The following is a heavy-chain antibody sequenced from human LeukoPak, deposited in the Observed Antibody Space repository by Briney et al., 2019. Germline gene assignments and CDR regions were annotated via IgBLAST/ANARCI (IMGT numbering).Heavy chain of an antibody. CDR1: GFTFSGYW. CDR3: TKDGPYNDVWYVDY. Sequence: PGGSLRLSCAASGFTFSGYWMHWVCQAPGKGLEWVSYISSSSDNIYYADSVKGRFTISRDNAKRSVYLQMNSLRNEDTAVYYCTKDGPYNDVWYVDYWGQGTLVTVSS. D-gene: IGHD3-3*01. J-gene: IGHJ4*02. CDR2: ISSSSDNI. V-gene: IGHV3-48*02.